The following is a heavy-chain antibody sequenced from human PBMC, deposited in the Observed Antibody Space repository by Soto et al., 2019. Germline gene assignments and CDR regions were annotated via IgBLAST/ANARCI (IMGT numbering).Heavy chain of an antibody. CDR1: GGSISSGSYY. J-gene: IGHJ4*02. CDR3: ARVGLYLIDS. Sequence: PSETLSLTCTVSGGSISSGSYYWGWLRQPPGKGLEWIGNINHSGGTNNSPSLKSRVTMSVDTSKNQFSLKLRSMTAADTGVYYCARVGLYLIDSWGQGILVTVSS. D-gene: IGHD3-10*01. V-gene: IGHV4-39*07. CDR2: INHSGGT.